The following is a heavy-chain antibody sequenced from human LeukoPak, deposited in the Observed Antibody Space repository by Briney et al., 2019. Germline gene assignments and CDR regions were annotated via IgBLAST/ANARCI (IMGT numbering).Heavy chain of an antibody. CDR1: GGSISSGGYY. CDR3: AKRSPSSGWRVYYFDY. V-gene: IGHV4-31*03. D-gene: IGHD6-19*01. J-gene: IGHJ4*02. Sequence: SETLSLTCTVSGGSISSGGYYWSWIRQHPGKGLEWIGYIYYSGSTYYNPSLKSRVTISVDTSKNQFSLKLSSVTAADTAVYYCAKRSPSSGWRVYYFDYWGQGTLVTVSS. CDR2: IYYSGST.